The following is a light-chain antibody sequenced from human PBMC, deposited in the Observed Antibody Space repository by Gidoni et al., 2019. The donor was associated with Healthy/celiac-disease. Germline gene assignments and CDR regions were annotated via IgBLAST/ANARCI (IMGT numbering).Light chain of an antibody. V-gene: IGKV1-6*01. CDR3: LQDYNYPFT. CDR1: QGIRND. Sequence: AIQMTQSPSSVSASVGDRVTITCRASQGIRNDLGWYQQKPGKATKLLIYAASSLQSGVPSRFSGSGSGTGFTLTISSLQPEDFATYYCLQDYNYPFTFGPGTKVDIK. J-gene: IGKJ3*01. CDR2: AAS.